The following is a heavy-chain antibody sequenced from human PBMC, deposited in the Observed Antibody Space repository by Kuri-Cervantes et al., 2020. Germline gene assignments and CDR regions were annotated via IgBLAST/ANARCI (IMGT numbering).Heavy chain of an antibody. CDR1: GFTFGTYA. CDR3: ARDLERMLYYYYGMDV. D-gene: IGHD1-1*01. Sequence: GESLKISCAASGFTFGTYAMNWVRQAPEKGLEWVSGISASGSSTYYADSVEDRFTISRDNSENTLYLQMSGLRAEDTAVYYCARDLERMLYYYYGMDVWGQGTTVTVSS. CDR2: ISASGSST. V-gene: IGHV3-23*01. J-gene: IGHJ6*02.